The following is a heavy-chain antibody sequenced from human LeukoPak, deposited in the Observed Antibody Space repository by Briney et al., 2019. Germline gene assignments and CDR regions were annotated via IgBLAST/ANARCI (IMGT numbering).Heavy chain of an antibody. Sequence: GGSLRLSCAASGFTFSSYAMHWVRQAPGKGLEWVSTINGGGVNTHYADSVGGRFTISRDNSKNTLFLQMNSLRDEDTAVYYCAKDLYSNYGPADYWGQGNLVTVSS. V-gene: IGHV3-23*01. J-gene: IGHJ4*02. CDR3: AKDLYSNYGPADY. CDR2: INGGGVNT. CDR1: GFTFSSYA. D-gene: IGHD4-11*01.